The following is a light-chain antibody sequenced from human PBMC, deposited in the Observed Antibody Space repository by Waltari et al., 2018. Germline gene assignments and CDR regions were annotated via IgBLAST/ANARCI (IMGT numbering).Light chain of an antibody. CDR1: QGISRS. J-gene: IGKJ4*01. V-gene: IGKV1-9*01. Sequence: DTQLTQSPSFVSASVGDRVSITCRASQGISRSLAWYQQKPGKAPKLLIYAGYTLQSGFPPRFSGSGSGTEFTLTVSSLQPEDYATYYCQQLNNFPLTFGGGTKVEIK. CDR3: QQLNNFPLT. CDR2: AGY.